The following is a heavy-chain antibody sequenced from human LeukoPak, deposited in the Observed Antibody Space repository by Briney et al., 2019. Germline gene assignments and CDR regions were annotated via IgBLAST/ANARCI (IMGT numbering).Heavy chain of an antibody. J-gene: IGHJ4*02. CDR1: GFTFSSYA. V-gene: IGHV3-30-3*01. CDR3: ARGATGCSTTSCYTDH. CDR2: ISYDGSNK. Sequence: GGSLRLSCAASGFTFSSYAMHWVRQAPGKGLEWVAVISYDGSNKYYADSVKGRFIISRDNSENTLSLQMNSLRVEDTAVYYCARGATGCSTTSCYTDHWGQGTLVTVSS. D-gene: IGHD2-2*02.